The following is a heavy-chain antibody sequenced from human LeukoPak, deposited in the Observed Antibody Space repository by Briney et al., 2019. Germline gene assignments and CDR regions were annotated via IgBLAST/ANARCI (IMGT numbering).Heavy chain of an antibody. CDR2: IYPGDSDT. J-gene: IGHJ4*02. Sequence: GESLKISCKGSGYSFTYYFIAWVRQMPGKGLGWMGIIYPGDSDTKYSPSFQGQVTISVDKSINTAYLQWSSLEASDTAMYYCARHLGGDRTSGYYNYWGQGTLVTVSS. V-gene: IGHV5-51*01. CDR1: GYSFTYYF. CDR3: ARHLGGDRTSGYYNY. D-gene: IGHD3-22*01.